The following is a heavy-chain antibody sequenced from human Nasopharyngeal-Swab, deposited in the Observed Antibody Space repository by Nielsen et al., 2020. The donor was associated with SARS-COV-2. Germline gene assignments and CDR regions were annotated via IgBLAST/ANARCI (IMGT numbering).Heavy chain of an antibody. J-gene: IGHJ6*01. D-gene: IGHD1-26*01. CDR1: GFTFDNYA. CDR3: SKDTHNSYSGSYYRGMEG. CDR2: ISCDGGST. V-gene: IGHV3-43*02. Sequence: GESLKISCAASGFTFDNYAMHWVRQAPGKGLEWVSLISCDGGSTYYTDSVPGRFTISRDNSKNSQYLQMNSLRTEDTALYYFSKDTHNSYSGSYYRGMEGREQWTTVTVSS.